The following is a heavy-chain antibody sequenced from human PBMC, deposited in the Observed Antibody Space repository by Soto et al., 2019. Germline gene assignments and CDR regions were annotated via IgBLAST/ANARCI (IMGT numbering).Heavy chain of an antibody. CDR2: IWYDGSND. D-gene: IGHD3-10*01. Sequence: VQLVESGGGVVQPGRSLRLSCEGSGFTFNKYGMHWVRQAPGKGLEWVAIIWYDGSNDFYADSVKGRFTISKDNSKNKVYLEMDSLRVEDTGIYYCARAGVENWLDPWGQGTLVTVSS. CDR3: ARAGVENWLDP. J-gene: IGHJ5*02. CDR1: GFTFNKYG. V-gene: IGHV3-33*01.